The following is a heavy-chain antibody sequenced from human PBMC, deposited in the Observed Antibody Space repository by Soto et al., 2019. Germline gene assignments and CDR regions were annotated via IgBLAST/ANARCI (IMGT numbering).Heavy chain of an antibody. D-gene: IGHD6-13*01. CDR3: AKERLYSSSWYYRQEYYFDY. J-gene: IGHJ4*02. V-gene: IGHV3-30*18. CDR2: ISYDGSNK. Sequence: HPGGSLRLSCAASGFTFSSYGMHWVRQAPGKGLEWVAVISYDGSNKYYADSVKGRFTISRDNSKNTLYLQMNSLRAEDTAVYYSAKERLYSSSWYYRQEYYFDYWGQGTLVTVSS. CDR1: GFTFSSYG.